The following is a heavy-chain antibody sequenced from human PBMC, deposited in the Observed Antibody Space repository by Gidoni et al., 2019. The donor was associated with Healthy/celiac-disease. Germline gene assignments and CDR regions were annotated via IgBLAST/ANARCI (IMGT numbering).Heavy chain of an antibody. Sequence: QLQLQESGPGLVKPSETLSLTCTVSGGSISSSSYYWGWIRQPPGKGLEWIGSIYYSGSTYYNPSLKSRVTISVDTSKNQFSLKLSSVTAADTAVYYCARPNYYDSSGYYYVGTGFDPWGQGTLVTVSS. CDR1: GGSISSSSYY. D-gene: IGHD3-22*01. J-gene: IGHJ5*02. CDR2: IYYSGST. V-gene: IGHV4-39*01. CDR3: ARPNYYDSSGYYYVGTGFDP.